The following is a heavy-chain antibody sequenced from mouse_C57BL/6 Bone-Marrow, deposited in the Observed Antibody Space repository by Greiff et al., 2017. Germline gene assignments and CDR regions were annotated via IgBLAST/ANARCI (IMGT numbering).Heavy chain of an antibody. CDR3: ARSRYYGSSYKEYYAMDY. CDR1: GYSFTGYY. V-gene: IGHV1-42*01. Sequence: VQLQQSGPELVKPGASVKISCKASGYSFTGYYMNWVKQSPDKSLEWIGEINPSTGGTTYNQKFKAKATLTVDKSSSTAYMQLKSLTSEDSAVYYCARSRYYGSSYKEYYAMDYWGQGTSVTVSS. CDR2: INPSTGGT. D-gene: IGHD1-1*01. J-gene: IGHJ4*01.